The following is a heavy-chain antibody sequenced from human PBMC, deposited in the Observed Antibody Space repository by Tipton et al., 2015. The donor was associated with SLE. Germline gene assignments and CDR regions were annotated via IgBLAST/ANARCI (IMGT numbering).Heavy chain of an antibody. J-gene: IGHJ3*02. CDR2: IYHSGST. D-gene: IGHD4-17*01. Sequence: TLSLTCTVSGYSISSGYYWGWIRQPPGKGLEWIGSIYHSGSTYYNPSLKSRVTISVDTSKNQFSLKLSSVTAADTAVYYCARYADDYGDNAHALDIWGQGTMVIVSS. V-gene: IGHV4-38-2*02. CDR3: ARYADDYGDNAHALDI. CDR1: GYSISSGYY.